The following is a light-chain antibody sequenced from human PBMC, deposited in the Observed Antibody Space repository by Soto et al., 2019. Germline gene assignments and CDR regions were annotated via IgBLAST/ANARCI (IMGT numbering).Light chain of an antibody. V-gene: IGKV3-15*01. CDR2: GAS. CDR3: QQYNNWPHWT. Sequence: EIVMTQSPATLSVSPGERATLSCRASQSVSSNLAWYQQKPGQAPRLLIYGASTMATGIPARFSGSGSGTEFTLTISSLQSEDFAVYYCQQYNNWPHWTFGQGTKVEIK. CDR1: QSVSSN. J-gene: IGKJ1*01.